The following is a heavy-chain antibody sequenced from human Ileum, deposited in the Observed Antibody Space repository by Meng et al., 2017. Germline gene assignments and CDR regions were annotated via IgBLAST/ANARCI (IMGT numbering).Heavy chain of an antibody. CDR3: ARALGYCSGGSCYRGWGMDV. CDR1: GFTFSNYE. CDR2: ISSSGSTI. V-gene: IGHV3-48*03. D-gene: IGHD2-15*01. Sequence: GESLKISCADSGFTFSNYEMNWVRQAPGKGLEWVSYISSSGSTIYYADSVKCRFTISRDNAKNSLYLQMNSLRAEDTAVYYCARALGYCSGGSCYRGWGMDVWGQGTMVTVSS. J-gene: IGHJ6*02.